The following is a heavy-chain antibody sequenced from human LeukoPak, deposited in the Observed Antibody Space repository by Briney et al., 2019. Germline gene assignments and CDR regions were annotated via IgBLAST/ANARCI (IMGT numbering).Heavy chain of an antibody. J-gene: IGHJ4*02. V-gene: IGHV4-38-2*02. CDR2: IWLTGST. CDR3: ARITDLTVATDY. CDR1: GYSINSGYY. D-gene: IGHD6-19*01. Sequence: SETLSLTCTVSGYSINSGYYWGWIRQPPGKGLEWIGSIWLTGSTYYNPSVKSRITISVDTSKNQFSLKLTSVTAVDTAVYYCARITDLTVATDYWGRGTLVTVSS.